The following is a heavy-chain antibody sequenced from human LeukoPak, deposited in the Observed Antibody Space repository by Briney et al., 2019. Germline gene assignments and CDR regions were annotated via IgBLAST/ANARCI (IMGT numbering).Heavy chain of an antibody. D-gene: IGHD6-19*01. CDR2: IKQDGSEK. J-gene: IGHJ4*02. CDR1: RFTFSSYW. Sequence: PGGSLRLSCAASRFTFSSYWMSWVRQAPGKGLEWVANIKQDGSEKYYVDSVKGRFTISRDNAKNSLYLQMNSLRAEDTAVYYCARENSSGWYSFDYWGQGTLVTVSS. V-gene: IGHV3-7*01. CDR3: ARENSSGWYSFDY.